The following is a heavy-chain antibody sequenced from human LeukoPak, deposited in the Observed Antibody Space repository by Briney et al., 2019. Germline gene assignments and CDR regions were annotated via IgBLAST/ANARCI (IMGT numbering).Heavy chain of an antibody. CDR3: ANRLLFGAFDI. D-gene: IGHD3-3*01. J-gene: IGHJ3*02. CDR1: GFTFSSYG. V-gene: IGHV3-30*02. Sequence: GGSLRLSCAASGFTFSSYGMHWVRQAPGKGLEWVAVIWYDGSNKYYADSVKGRFTISRDNSKNTLYLQMNSLRAEDTAVYYCANRLLFGAFDIWGQGTMVTVSS. CDR2: IWYDGSNK.